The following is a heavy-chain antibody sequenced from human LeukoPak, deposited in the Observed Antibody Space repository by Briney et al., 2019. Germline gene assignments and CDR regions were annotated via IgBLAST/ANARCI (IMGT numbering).Heavy chain of an antibody. CDR2: INPNSGGT. D-gene: IGHD2-15*01. J-gene: IGHJ4*02. V-gene: IGHV1-2*02. CDR3: ARDSRLSCSGSSCPHAH. Sequence: ASVKVSCKASGYSFTAHFMHWIRQAPGQGLEWMGWINPNSGGTNYAQKFQGRVTMTSDTSISTAYMELSRLRSDDTAVYYCARDSRLSCSGSSCPHAHWGQGTLVTVSS. CDR1: GYSFTAHF.